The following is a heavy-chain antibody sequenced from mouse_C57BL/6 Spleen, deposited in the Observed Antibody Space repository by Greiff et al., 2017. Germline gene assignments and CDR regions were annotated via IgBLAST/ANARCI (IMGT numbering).Heavy chain of an antibody. J-gene: IGHJ1*03. Sequence: VQLQQPGAELVKPGASVTLSCKASGYTFTSYWMQWVKQRPGQGLEWIGEIDPSDSYTNYNQKFKGKATLTVDTSSSTAYMQLSSLTSEDSAVYYCARRGVLTGTWYFDVWGTGATVTVSS. CDR3: ARRGVLTGTWYFDV. D-gene: IGHD4-1*01. V-gene: IGHV1-50*01. CDR1: GYTFTSYW. CDR2: IDPSDSYT.